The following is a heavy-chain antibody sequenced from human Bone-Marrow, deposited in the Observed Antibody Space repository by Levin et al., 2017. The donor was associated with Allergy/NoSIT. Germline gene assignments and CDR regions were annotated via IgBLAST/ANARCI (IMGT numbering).Heavy chain of an antibody. J-gene: IGHJ6*02. D-gene: IGHD6-19*01. CDR1: NGSIRDYY. CDR3: ARYSSGWYYYGMDV. Sequence: SQTLSLTCTVSNGSIRDYYWTWIRQSQGKGLEWFGYISDSGTTVYNPSLKRRVTMSVDLSKNQLSLKLISVTAADTAMYYCARYSSGWYYYGMDVWGQGTTVTVSS. V-gene: IGHV4-59*08. CDR2: ISDSGTT.